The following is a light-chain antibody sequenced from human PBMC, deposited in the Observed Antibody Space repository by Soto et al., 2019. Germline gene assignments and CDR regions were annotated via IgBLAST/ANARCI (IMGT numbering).Light chain of an antibody. Sequence: EIVLTQSPGTLSLSPGERATLSCRASQSVSSSYLAWYQQKPGQAPRLLIYGASSRATGIPDRFSGSGSGTDFTLTISRLEPEDFAVYYCQQYGSSPGTLGQGNKVEIK. J-gene: IGKJ1*01. V-gene: IGKV3-20*01. CDR2: GAS. CDR1: QSVSSSY. CDR3: QQYGSSPGT.